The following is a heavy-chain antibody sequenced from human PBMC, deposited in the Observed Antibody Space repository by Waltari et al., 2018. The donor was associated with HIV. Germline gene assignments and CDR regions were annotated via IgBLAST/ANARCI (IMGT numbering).Heavy chain of an antibody. D-gene: IGHD2-8*01. CDR1: GYTFTSYA. Sequence: QVQLVQSGAEVKKPGASVKVSCKASGYTFTSYAMYWVRQAPGQRLEWMGWINAGNGNTKYSQKFQGRVTITRDTSASTAYMELSSLRSEDTAVYYCARGERMAYYYYYGMDVWGQGTTVTVSS. J-gene: IGHJ6*02. V-gene: IGHV1-3*01. CDR2: INAGNGNT. CDR3: ARGERMAYYYYYGMDV.